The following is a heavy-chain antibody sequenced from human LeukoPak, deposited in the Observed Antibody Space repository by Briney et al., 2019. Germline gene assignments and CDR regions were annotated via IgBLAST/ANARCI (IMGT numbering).Heavy chain of an antibody. J-gene: IGHJ3*02. CDR1: GFTFSSYS. CDR2: ISSSSSYI. Sequence: GGSLRLSCAASGFTFSSYSMNWVRQAPGKGLEWVSSISSSSSYIYYADSVKGRFTISRDNAKNSLYLQMNSLRAEDTAVYYCARDWSDSDAFDIWGQGTMVTVSS. CDR3: ARDWSDSDAFDI. V-gene: IGHV3-21*01. D-gene: IGHD2-21*01.